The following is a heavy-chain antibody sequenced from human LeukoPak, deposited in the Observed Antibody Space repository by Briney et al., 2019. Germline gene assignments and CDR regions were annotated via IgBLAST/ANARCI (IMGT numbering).Heavy chain of an antibody. J-gene: IGHJ4*02. CDR3: ARDPHPHTASYYFDY. Sequence: ASVEVSCKASGYTFTSYYMHWVRQAPGQGLEWMGIINPSGGSTSYAQKFQGRVTMTRDMSTSTVYMELSSLRSEDTAVYYCARDPHPHTASYYFDYWGQGTLVTVSS. CDR2: INPSGGST. V-gene: IGHV1-46*01. D-gene: IGHD4-17*01. CDR1: GYTFTSYY.